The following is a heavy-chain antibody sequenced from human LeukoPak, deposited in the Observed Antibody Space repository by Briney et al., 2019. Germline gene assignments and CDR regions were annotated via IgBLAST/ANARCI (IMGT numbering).Heavy chain of an antibody. Sequence: ASVKVSCKASGYTFIGYYIHWVRQAPGQGLEWMGWINPNSGGTKYAQEFQGRVTMTRDTSIVTAYMELSRLRSDDTAVYYCARAYDNYYYYYMDVWGKGTTVTVSS. J-gene: IGHJ6*03. CDR3: ARAYDNYYYYYMDV. V-gene: IGHV1-2*02. D-gene: IGHD3-9*01. CDR1: GYTFIGYY. CDR2: INPNSGGT.